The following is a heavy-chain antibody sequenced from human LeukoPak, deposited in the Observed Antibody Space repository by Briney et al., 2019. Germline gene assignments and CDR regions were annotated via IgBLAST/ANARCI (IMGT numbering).Heavy chain of an antibody. Sequence: SQTLSLTCAISGDSVSSNSAAWNWIRQSPSRGLEWLGRTYYRSKWYNDYAVSVKSRITINPDTSKNQFSLQLNSVTPEDTAVYYCARDEQESLALWLRRGARPAFDIWGQGTMVTVSS. CDR1: GDSVSSNSAA. CDR2: TYYRSKWYN. V-gene: IGHV6-1*01. CDR3: ARDEQESLALWLRRGARPAFDI. D-gene: IGHD5-18*01. J-gene: IGHJ3*02.